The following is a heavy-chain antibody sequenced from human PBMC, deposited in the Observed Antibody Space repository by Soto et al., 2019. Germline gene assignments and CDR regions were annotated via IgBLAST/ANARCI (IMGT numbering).Heavy chain of an antibody. J-gene: IGHJ4*02. Sequence: SETLSLTCNVSGGSISNNWWTWVRQPPGQGLEWIGEIYRTGSTNYNPSLKSRVTISLDKSENQFSLKVTSLTAADTAVYYCASRDPGTSVDYWGQGTLVTVSS. CDR2: IYRTGST. D-gene: IGHD1-7*01. V-gene: IGHV4-4*02. CDR1: GGSISNNW. CDR3: ASRDPGTSVDY.